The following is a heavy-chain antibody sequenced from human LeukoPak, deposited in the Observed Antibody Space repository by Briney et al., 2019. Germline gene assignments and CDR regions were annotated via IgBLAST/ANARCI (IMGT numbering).Heavy chain of an antibody. V-gene: IGHV3-30*03. Sequence: PGRSLRLSCAASGFTFSSYGMHWVRQAPGKGLEWVAVISYDGSNKYYADSVKGRFTISRDNSKNTLYLQMNSLRAEDTAVYYCATHWTNDAFDIWGQGTMVTVSS. CDR2: ISYDGSNK. D-gene: IGHD1/OR15-1a*01. CDR1: GFTFSSYG. J-gene: IGHJ3*02. CDR3: ATHWTNDAFDI.